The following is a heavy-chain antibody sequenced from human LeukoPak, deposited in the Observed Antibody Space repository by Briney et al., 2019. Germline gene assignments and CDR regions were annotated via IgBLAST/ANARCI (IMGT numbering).Heavy chain of an antibody. D-gene: IGHD6-6*01. Sequence: PSETLSLTCTVSGGSISSYYWSWVRQPPGKGLEWIGEIYHSGSTNYNPSLKSRVTISVDKSKNQFSLKLSSVTAADTAVYYCARVGSSSFYWFDPWGQGTLVTVSS. CDR3: ARVGSSSFYWFDP. V-gene: IGHV4-4*02. CDR1: GGSISSYY. J-gene: IGHJ5*02. CDR2: IYHSGST.